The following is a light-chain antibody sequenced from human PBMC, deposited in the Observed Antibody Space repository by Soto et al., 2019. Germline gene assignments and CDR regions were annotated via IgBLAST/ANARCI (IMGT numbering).Light chain of an antibody. CDR3: SSYTGSSTYVV. J-gene: IGLJ2*01. Sequence: QSALTQPASVSGSPGQSITISCTGTSSDVGGYNYVSWYQQHPGKAPKLMIYDVSNRPSGVSNRFSGSKSANTASLTISGLQAEDEADYDCSSYTGSSTYVVFGGGPKLTVL. V-gene: IGLV2-14*01. CDR1: SSDVGGYNY. CDR2: DVS.